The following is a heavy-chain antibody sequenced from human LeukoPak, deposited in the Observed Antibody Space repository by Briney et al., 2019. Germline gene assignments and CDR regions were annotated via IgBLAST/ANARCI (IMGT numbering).Heavy chain of an antibody. Sequence: SETLSLTCAVSGGSISSSTWWTWVRQPPGKGLEWIGEIYHSGSTNYNPSLKSRVTISVDKSKNQFSLNLSSVTAADTAVYYCAAGLVTLIRGAIPYYYSGMDVWGQGTTVTVSS. V-gene: IGHV4-4*02. CDR1: GGSISSSTW. J-gene: IGHJ6*02. CDR2: IYHSGST. D-gene: IGHD3-10*01. CDR3: AAGLVTLIRGAIPYYYSGMDV.